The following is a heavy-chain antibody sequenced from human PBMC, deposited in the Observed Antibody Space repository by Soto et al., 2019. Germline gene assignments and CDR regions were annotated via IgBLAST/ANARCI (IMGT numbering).Heavy chain of an antibody. CDR2: ISGSGSHS. V-gene: IGHV3-23*01. CDR3: SKDCRLLAVAGSAFDS. CDR1: GFTFNNYA. J-gene: IGHJ4*02. Sequence: GGSLRLSCAASGFTFNNYAMAWVRQAPGKGLEWVSSISGSGSHSSYADSVKGRFTISRDNVNSILSLDMSDLSAEDTAVYYCSKDCRLLAVAGSAFDSWGQGTLVTVSS. D-gene: IGHD6-19*01.